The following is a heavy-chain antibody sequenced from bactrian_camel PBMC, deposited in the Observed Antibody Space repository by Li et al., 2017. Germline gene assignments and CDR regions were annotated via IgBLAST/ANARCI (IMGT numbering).Heavy chain of an antibody. V-gene: IGHV3S26*01. Sequence: HVQLVESGGGSVQVGGSLNLSCVATSGYSYSTYCMGWFRQAPGKEREGLATIDSDGDAAYADSMKGRFTISRDNAKNTLYLQMNSLKPEDTAMYYCAAGQGVGWCLDVIRTGAEPDFDYWGQGTQVTVS. CDR3: AAGQGVGWCLDVIRTGAEPDFDY. D-gene: IGHD5*01. CDR1: GYSYSTYC. J-gene: IGHJ6*01. CDR2: IDSDGDA.